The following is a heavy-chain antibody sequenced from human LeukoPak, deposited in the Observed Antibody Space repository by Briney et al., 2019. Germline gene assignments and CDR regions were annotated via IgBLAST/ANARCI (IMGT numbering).Heavy chain of an antibody. Sequence: PSETLSLTCTVSGGSISSSSYYWGWIRQPPGKGLEWIGSIYYSGSTYYNPSLKSRVTISVDTSKNQFSLKLSSVTAADTAVYYCARVYYDFWSGQGGKNWFDPWGQGTLVTVSS. CDR2: IYYSGST. V-gene: IGHV4-39*07. D-gene: IGHD3-3*01. CDR3: ARVYYDFWSGQGGKNWFDP. J-gene: IGHJ5*02. CDR1: GGSISSSSYY.